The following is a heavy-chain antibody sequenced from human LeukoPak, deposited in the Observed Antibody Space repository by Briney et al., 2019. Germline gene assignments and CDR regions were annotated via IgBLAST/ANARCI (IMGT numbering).Heavy chain of an antibody. D-gene: IGHD7-27*01. CDR2: ISGSGGSI. CDR1: GFTFSTYW. CDR3: ARSDWGLDY. V-gene: IGHV3-23*01. Sequence: GGSLRLSCAASGFTFSTYWMSWVRQAPGKGLEWVSVISGSGGSIGRADSVKGRFTVSRDNSKNTLYLQMNSLRADDTAVYYCARSDWGLDYWGQGTLVTVSS. J-gene: IGHJ4*02.